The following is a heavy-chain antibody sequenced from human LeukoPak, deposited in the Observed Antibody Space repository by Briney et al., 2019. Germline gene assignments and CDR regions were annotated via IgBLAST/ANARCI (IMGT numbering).Heavy chain of an antibody. CDR2: ISSSSSYI. J-gene: IGHJ4*02. D-gene: IGHD3-22*01. CDR1: GFTFSSYS. V-gene: IGHV3-21*01. Sequence: GGSLRLSCAASGFTFSSYSMNWVRQAPGKGVEWVSSISSSSSYIYYADSVKGRFTISRDNAKNSLYLQMNSLRAEDTAVYYCARGYYDSSGYCDYWGQGTLVTVSS. CDR3: ARGYYDSSGYCDY.